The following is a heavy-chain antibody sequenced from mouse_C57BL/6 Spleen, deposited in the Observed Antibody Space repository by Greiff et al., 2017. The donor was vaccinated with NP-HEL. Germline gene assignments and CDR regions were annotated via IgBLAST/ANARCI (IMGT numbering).Heavy chain of an antibody. CDR3: ASPGNFFAY. J-gene: IGHJ3*01. Sequence: VQLQQPGAELVKPGASVKLSCKASGYTFTSYWMHWVKQRPGQGLEWIGMIHPNSGSTNYNEKFKSKATLTVDKSSSTAYMQLSSLTSEDSAVYYCASPGNFFAYWGQGTLVTVSA. D-gene: IGHD2-1*01. V-gene: IGHV1-64*01. CDR1: GYTFTSYW. CDR2: IHPNSGST.